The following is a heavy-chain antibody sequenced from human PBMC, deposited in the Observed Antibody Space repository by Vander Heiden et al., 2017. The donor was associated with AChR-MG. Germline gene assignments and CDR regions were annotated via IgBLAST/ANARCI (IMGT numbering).Heavy chain of an antibody. Sequence: EVPPVESGGGLVQSGGSLRLSCAAAGFTLSSYWMNWVRQAPGKGVGWVANIRQDGSEKYCVDSVKGRFTISRDNAKNSLYLQMNSLRAEDTAVYYCVVSRTGDYWGQGTLVTVSS. V-gene: IGHV3-7*01. CDR1: GFTLSSYW. CDR3: VVSRTGDY. J-gene: IGHJ4*02. D-gene: IGHD6-13*01. CDR2: IRQDGSEK.